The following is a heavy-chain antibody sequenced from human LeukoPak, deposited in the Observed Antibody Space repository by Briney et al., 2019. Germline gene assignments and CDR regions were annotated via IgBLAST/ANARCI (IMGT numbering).Heavy chain of an antibody. V-gene: IGHV3-53*01. CDR3: TRDQMNY. J-gene: IGHJ4*02. Sequence: GGSLRLSCTASEFTVGRNYMLWVRQAPGKGLEWVSLIFSNGDTHYADSVKGRFTTSRDTSKNTVSLQMNSLRVEDTAMYYCTRDQMNYWGQGTLVTVSS. D-gene: IGHD5-24*01. CDR1: EFTVGRNY. CDR2: IFSNGDT.